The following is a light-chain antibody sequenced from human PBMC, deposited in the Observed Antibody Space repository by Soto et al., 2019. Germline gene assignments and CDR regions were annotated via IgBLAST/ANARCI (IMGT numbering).Light chain of an antibody. CDR3: QQCCISPPT. Sequence: EIVLTQSPGTLSLSPGERATLSCRTSQSVSSSHLVWYQQKPGQPPRLLIYGASSRATDISDRFSGSGSGTDFTLTISRLEPEDFAVYYCQQCCISPPTFGQGNKVEIK. CDR1: QSVSSSH. J-gene: IGKJ1*01. V-gene: IGKV3-20*01. CDR2: GAS.